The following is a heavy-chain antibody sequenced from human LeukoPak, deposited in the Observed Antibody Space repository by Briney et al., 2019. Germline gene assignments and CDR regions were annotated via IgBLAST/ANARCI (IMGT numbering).Heavy chain of an antibody. J-gene: IGHJ4*02. Sequence: ASVKVSCKASGYTFTGYYMHRVRQAPGQGLEWMGWINPNSGGTKYAQKFQGRVTMTRDTSINTAYMELSSLRSDDTAVYYCAREEGEWFGELMLPFHSWGQGTLVTVSS. V-gene: IGHV1-2*02. CDR1: GYTFTGYY. CDR3: AREEGEWFGELMLPFHS. D-gene: IGHD3-10*01. CDR2: INPNSGGT.